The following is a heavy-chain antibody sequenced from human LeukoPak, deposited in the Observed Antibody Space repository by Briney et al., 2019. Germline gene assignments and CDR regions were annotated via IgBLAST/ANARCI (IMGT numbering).Heavy chain of an antibody. J-gene: IGHJ6*03. Sequence: GGSLRLSCAASGFTFSSYWMHWVRQAPGKGLEWVANIKQDGSEKYYVDSVKGRFTISRDNSKNTLYLQMNSLRAEDTAVYYCARGGDFWSGYSRGYYMDVWGKGTTVTVSS. CDR3: ARGGDFWSGYSRGYYMDV. CDR2: IKQDGSEK. V-gene: IGHV3-7*03. D-gene: IGHD3-3*01. CDR1: GFTFSSYW.